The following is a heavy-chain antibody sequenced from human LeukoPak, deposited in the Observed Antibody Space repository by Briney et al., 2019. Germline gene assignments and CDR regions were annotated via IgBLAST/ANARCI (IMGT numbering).Heavy chain of an antibody. CDR3: AKGVAVASPYYFDY. CDR2: ISGSGSRT. Sequence: PGGSLRLSCAASGFTFSSYAMSWVRQAPGKGLEWVSPISGSGSRTYYADSVKGRFTISRDNSKNTLYLQMNSLRAEDTAVYYCAKGVAVASPYYFDYWGQGTLVTVSS. J-gene: IGHJ4*02. D-gene: IGHD6-19*01. CDR1: GFTFSSYA. V-gene: IGHV3-23*01.